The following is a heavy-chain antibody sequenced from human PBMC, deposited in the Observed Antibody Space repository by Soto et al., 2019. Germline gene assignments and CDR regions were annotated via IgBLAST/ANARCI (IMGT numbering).Heavy chain of an antibody. D-gene: IGHD1-7*01. CDR2: ISGRGGNR. Sequence: GSLRLSCAASGFTFSTYAMSWVRQAPGKGLEWVSSISGRGGNRYYADSVKGRFTISRDNSKNTLYMQMDSLRVEDTAVYYCARFAASWELNWFDPWGQGTLVTVSS. CDR1: GFTFSTYA. V-gene: IGHV3-23*01. J-gene: IGHJ5*02. CDR3: ARFAASWELNWFDP.